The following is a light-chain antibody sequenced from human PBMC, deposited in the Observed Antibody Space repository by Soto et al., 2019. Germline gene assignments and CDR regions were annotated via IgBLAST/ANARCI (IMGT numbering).Light chain of an antibody. J-gene: IGLJ3*02. CDR2: EDF. CDR1: STDVGEYNL. CDR3: SSDTGRDSWR. Sequence: QSVLTQPPSASGSPGQSVTISCTGTSTDVGEYNLVSWHQHQPGNAPQLLFYEDFRRPSGVPDRFAGSKSGKTASLTASGLQAEDEADYYCSSDTGRDSWRFGGGTKVTVL. V-gene: IGLV2-8*01.